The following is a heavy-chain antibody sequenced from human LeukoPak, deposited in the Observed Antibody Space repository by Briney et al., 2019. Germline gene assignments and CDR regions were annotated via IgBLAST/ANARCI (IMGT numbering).Heavy chain of an antibody. D-gene: IGHD3-10*01. CDR1: GFTFSSYA. CDR3: AKGLEVRGRSSMDV. J-gene: IGHJ6*03. V-gene: IGHV3-23*01. Sequence: SGGSLRLSCAASGFTFSSYAMSCVRQAPGKGLEWVSAISGSGGSKYYADSVKGRFTISRDNSKNTLYLQMNSLRAEDTAVYYCAKGLEVRGRSSMDVWGKGTTVTVSS. CDR2: ISGSGGSK.